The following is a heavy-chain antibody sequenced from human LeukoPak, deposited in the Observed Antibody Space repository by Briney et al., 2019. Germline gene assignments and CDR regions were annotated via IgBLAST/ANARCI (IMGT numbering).Heavy chain of an antibody. CDR2: ISSSGSTI. D-gene: IGHD2-15*01. CDR3: ARDKTMVAAITGDAFDI. J-gene: IGHJ3*02. V-gene: IGHV3-48*03. Sequence: PGGSLRLSCAASGFTFSSYEMNWVRQAPGKGLEWVSYISSSGSTIYYADSVKGRFTISRDNAKNSLYLQMNSLRAEDTAVYYCARDKTMVAAITGDAFDIWGQGTMVTVSS. CDR1: GFTFSSYE.